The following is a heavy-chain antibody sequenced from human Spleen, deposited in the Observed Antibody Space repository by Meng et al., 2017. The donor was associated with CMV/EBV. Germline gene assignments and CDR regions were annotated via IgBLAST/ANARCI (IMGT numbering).Heavy chain of an antibody. V-gene: IGHV3-66*02. CDR2: IYSGGST. D-gene: IGHD4-23*01. CDR3: ARDPRGGNSYGATGSN. Sequence: SGFTVSSNYMSWVRQAPGKGLEWVSVIYSGGSTYYADSVKGRFTISRDNSKNTLYLQMNSLRAEDTAVYYCARDPRGGNSYGATGSNWGQGTLVTVSS. CDR1: GFTVSSNY. J-gene: IGHJ4*02.